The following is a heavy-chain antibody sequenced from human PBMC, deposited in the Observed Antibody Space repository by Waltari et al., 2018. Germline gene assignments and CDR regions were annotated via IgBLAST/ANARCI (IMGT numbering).Heavy chain of an antibody. CDR3: ARGRNGYIQDVFDI. V-gene: IGHV3-48*01. D-gene: IGHD5-12*01. Sequence: EVHLVASGGGLVQPGASLRLSCAAPGFTFSTYNMNWVRQAPGKGLEWVSYISSTTTTYYADYVKGRFTISRDNAKNSLYLQMNSLRAEDTALYYCARGRNGYIQDVFDIWGQGTMVSVSS. J-gene: IGHJ3*02. CDR1: GFTFSTYN. CDR2: ISSTTTT.